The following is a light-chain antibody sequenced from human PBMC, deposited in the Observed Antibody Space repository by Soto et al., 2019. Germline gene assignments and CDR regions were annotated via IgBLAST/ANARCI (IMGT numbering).Light chain of an antibody. CDR1: QSVSSY. CDR3: QQRSNWST. V-gene: IGKV3-11*01. J-gene: IGKJ5*01. Sequence: EIVLTQSPATLSLSPGERATLSCRASQSVSSYLAWYQQKPGQAPRLLIYDASNRATGIPARFSGSGSGTDFTLTSSRLEPEDFAVYYCQQRSNWSTFGQGTRLDIK. CDR2: DAS.